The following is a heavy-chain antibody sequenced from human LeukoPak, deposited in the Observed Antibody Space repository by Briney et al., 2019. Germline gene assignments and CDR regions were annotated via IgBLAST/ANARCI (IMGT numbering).Heavy chain of an antibody. CDR3: AKEPRLSGFDI. CDR1: GFTFSSYG. Sequence: GGSLRLSXAASGFTFSSYGMHWVRQAPGKGLEWVAFIRYGGSNKYYADSVKGRFTISRDNSKNTLYLQMNSLRAEDTAVYYCAKEPRLSGFDIWGQGTMVTVSS. D-gene: IGHD4/OR15-4a*01. V-gene: IGHV3-30*02. J-gene: IGHJ3*02. CDR2: IRYGGSNK.